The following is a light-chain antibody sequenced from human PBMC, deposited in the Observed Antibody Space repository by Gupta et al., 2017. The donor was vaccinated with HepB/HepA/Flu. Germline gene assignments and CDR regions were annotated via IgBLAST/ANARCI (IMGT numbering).Light chain of an antibody. J-gene: IGKJ1*01. CDR3: QHYGSSPRT. CDR1: QSVSSSY. Sequence: EIVLTQSPGTLSLSPGERATLSCRASQSVSSSYLACYQQKPGQAPRRLIYGASSRATGIPDRLSGSGSGTDFTLTISRLEPEDFAVYYCQHYGSSPRTFGQGTKVEIK. CDR2: GAS. V-gene: IGKV3-20*01.